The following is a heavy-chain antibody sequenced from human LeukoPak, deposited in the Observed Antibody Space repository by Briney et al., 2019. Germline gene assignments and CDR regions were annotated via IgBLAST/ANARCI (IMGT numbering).Heavy chain of an antibody. V-gene: IGHV1-46*01. Sequence: ASVKVSCKASGYTFTSYYMHWVRQAPGQGLEWMGIINPSGGSTSYAQKFQGRVTMTTDTSTSTAYMELRSLRSDDTAVYYCARDLVVAGTSGYWGQGTLVTVSS. J-gene: IGHJ4*02. CDR1: GYTFTSYY. D-gene: IGHD6-19*01. CDR3: ARDLVVAGTSGY. CDR2: INPSGGST.